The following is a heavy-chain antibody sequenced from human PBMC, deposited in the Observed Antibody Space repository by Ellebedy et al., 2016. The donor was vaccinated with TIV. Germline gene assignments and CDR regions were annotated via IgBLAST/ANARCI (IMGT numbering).Heavy chain of an antibody. J-gene: IGHJ4*02. CDR2: IKQDETEK. Sequence: GGSLRLXXAASGFTFSSYWMSWVRQAPGKGLEWVANIKQDETEKYYVDSVKGRFTISRDNSKNTLYLQMNSLRAEDTAVYYCARRYDYGDYWGQGTLVTVSS. CDR3: ARRYDYGDY. CDR1: GFTFSSYW. V-gene: IGHV3-7*01. D-gene: IGHD3-16*01.